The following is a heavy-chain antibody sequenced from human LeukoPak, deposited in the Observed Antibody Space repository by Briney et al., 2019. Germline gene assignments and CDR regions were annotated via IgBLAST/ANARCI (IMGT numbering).Heavy chain of an antibody. CDR1: GGSISSGGYY. V-gene: IGHV4-31*03. CDR3: ARYCSSTNCYKGGFDP. J-gene: IGHJ5*02. Sequence: SETLSLTCTVSGGSISSGGYYWSWIRQHPGKGLEWIGYIYYSGSTYSNPSLKSRFTISVATSKNQFSLNLSSVTAADTAVYYCARYCSSTNCYKGGFDPWGQGTLVTVSS. D-gene: IGHD2-2*02. CDR2: IYYSGST.